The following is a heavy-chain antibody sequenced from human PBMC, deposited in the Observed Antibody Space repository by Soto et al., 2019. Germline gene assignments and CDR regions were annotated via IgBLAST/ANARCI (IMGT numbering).Heavy chain of an antibody. V-gene: IGHV3-64D*06. CDR1: GFTFSSYA. Sequence: PGGSLRLSCSASGFTFSSYAMHWVRQAPGKGLEYVSAISSNGGSTYYADSVKGRFTISRDNSKNTLYPQMSSLRAEDTAVYYCVRWGYCSGGSCLQYYYYYYGMDVWGQGTTVTVSS. CDR2: ISSNGGST. CDR3: VRWGYCSGGSCLQYYYYYYGMDV. J-gene: IGHJ6*02. D-gene: IGHD2-15*01.